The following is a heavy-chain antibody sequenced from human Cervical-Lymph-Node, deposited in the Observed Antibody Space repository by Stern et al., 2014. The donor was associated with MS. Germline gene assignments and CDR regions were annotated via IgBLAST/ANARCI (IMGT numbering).Heavy chain of an antibody. CDR2: ISSSSGYI. J-gene: IGHJ6*02. Sequence: EMQLVESGGGLVKPGGSLRLSCAASGFTFSSYSTNWVRQAPGKGLEWVASISSSSGYIYDADSVKGRFTISRDNAKNSLYLQMNNLRVEDTAVYYCARDRVTVTRYYYYYYGMDVWGQGTTVTVSS. V-gene: IGHV3-21*01. CDR3: ARDRVTVTRYYYYYYGMDV. D-gene: IGHD4-17*01. CDR1: GFTFSSYS.